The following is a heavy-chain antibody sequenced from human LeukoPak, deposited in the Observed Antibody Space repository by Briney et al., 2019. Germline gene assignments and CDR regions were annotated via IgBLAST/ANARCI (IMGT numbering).Heavy chain of an antibody. CDR2: IIPIFGTA. Sequence: ASVKVSCKASGGTFSSYAISWVRQAPGQGLEWMGGIIPIFGTANYAQKFQGRVTITADKSTSTAYMELSSLRSEDTAVYYCARSELDDILTGYLYYFDYWGQGTRVTVSS. CDR1: GGTFSSYA. CDR3: ARSELDDILTGYLYYFDY. J-gene: IGHJ4*02. V-gene: IGHV1-69*06. D-gene: IGHD3-9*01.